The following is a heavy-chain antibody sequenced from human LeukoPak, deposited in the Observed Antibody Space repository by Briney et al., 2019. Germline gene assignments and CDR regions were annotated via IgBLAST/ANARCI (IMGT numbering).Heavy chain of an antibody. CDR1: GGSFSNYY. CDR2: INHSGST. D-gene: IGHD2-15*01. V-gene: IGHV4-34*01. J-gene: IGHJ4*02. Sequence: SETLSLTCAVYGGSFSNYYWSWIRQPPGKGLEWIGEINHSGSTNYNPSLKSRLTISVDTSKKQFSLKLSSVTAADTAVYYCARPYCSAGNCYSNFDSWGQGTLVTVSS. CDR3: ARPYCSAGNCYSNFDS.